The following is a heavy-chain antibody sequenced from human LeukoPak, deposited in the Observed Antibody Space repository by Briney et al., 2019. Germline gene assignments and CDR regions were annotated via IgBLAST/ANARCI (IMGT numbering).Heavy chain of an antibody. J-gene: IGHJ4*02. CDR3: ARVSDILTGYYDTPTNTDY. Sequence: ASVKVSCKASGGTFSSYAISWVRQAPGQGLEWMGWINTNTGNPTYAQGFTGRFVFSLDTSVSTAYLQISSLKAEDTAVYYCARVSDILTGYYDTPTNTDYWGQGTLVTVSS. CDR2: INTNTGNP. V-gene: IGHV7-4-1*02. D-gene: IGHD3-9*01. CDR1: GGTFSSYA.